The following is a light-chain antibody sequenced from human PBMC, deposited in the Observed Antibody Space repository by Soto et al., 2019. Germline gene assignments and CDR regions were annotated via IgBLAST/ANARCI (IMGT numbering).Light chain of an antibody. V-gene: IGKV3-11*01. CDR3: QQRSNWPPAIT. CDR2: GAS. Sequence: EVVMTQSPATVSVSPGERATLSCRASQSVSSNLAWYQQKPGQAPRLLIYGASTRATGIPARFSGSGSGTDFTLTISSLEPEDFAVYYCQQRSNWPPAITFGQGTRLEIK. CDR1: QSVSSN. J-gene: IGKJ5*01.